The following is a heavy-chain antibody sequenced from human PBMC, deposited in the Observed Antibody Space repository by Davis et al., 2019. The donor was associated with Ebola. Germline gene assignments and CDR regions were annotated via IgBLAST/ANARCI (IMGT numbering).Heavy chain of an antibody. J-gene: IGHJ6*02. D-gene: IGHD2-2*01. V-gene: IGHV3-21*01. CDR3: ARDIVVVPAAMYLDYYYGMDV. CDR1: GITFSSYT. CDR2: ITSSSSYI. Sequence: PGGSLRLSCAASGITFSSYTMNWVRQAPGKGLEWVSSITSSSSYIYYADSVKGRFTISRDNAKNSLYLQMNSLRAEDTAVYYCARDIVVVPAAMYLDYYYGMDVWGQGTTVTVSS.